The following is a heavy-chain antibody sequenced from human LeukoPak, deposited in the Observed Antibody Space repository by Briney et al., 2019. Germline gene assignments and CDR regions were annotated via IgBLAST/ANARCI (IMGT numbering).Heavy chain of an antibody. D-gene: IGHD2-2*02. V-gene: IGHV3-23*01. Sequence: GGSLRLSCAASGFTFSNYAMTGVRQAPGRGLEWVAGISASGGSTFYADSVKGRFTISRDNSKNAQYLQMNSLRVEDMAVYYCTKALFGVPNTDLNCFDPWGQGTLVIVSS. J-gene: IGHJ5*02. CDR1: GFTFSNYA. CDR3: TKALFGVPNTDLNCFDP. CDR2: ISASGGST.